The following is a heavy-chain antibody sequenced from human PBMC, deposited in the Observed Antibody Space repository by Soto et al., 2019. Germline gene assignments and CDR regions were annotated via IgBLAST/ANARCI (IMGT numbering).Heavy chain of an antibody. Sequence: GGSLRLSCAASGFTFSTYAMNWVRQTPGKGLEWVSSISSSGSFRYYADSVKGRLTISRDNAKNSLYLQMNSLRDQDTAVYYCARGAPGRDGYNLDFQHWGQGTLVTVSS. V-gene: IGHV3-21*04. J-gene: IGHJ1*01. CDR1: GFTFSTYA. CDR3: ARGAPGRDGYNLDFQH. CDR2: ISSSGSFR. D-gene: IGHD5-12*01.